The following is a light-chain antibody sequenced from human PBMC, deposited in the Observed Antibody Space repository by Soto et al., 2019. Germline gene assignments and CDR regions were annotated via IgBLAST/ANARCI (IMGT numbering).Light chain of an antibody. CDR1: SSNIGTGYD. CDR2: GNS. Sequence: QLVLTQPPSVSGAPGQRVTISCTGSSSNIGTGYDVHWYQQLPGTAPKLLIYGNSNRPSGVPDRFSGSKSGTSGSLAITGLQAEDEADYYCQSFDTSLSHVVFGGGTQLTVL. V-gene: IGLV1-40*01. CDR3: QSFDTSLSHVV. J-gene: IGLJ2*01.